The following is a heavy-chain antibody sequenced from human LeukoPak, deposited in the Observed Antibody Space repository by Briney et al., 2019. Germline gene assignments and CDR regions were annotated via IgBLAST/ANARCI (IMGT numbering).Heavy chain of an antibody. CDR2: TYYRSKWYN. CDR1: GDSVSSNSAA. D-gene: IGHD6-13*01. Sequence: SQTLSLTCALSGDSVSSNSAAWNWIRQSPSRGLEWLGRTYYRSKWYNDYAVSVKSRITINPDTSKNQFSLQLNSVNPEDTAVYYCARVSPRAAGILFDYWGQGTLVTVSS. V-gene: IGHV6-1*01. CDR3: ARVSPRAAGILFDY. J-gene: IGHJ4*02.